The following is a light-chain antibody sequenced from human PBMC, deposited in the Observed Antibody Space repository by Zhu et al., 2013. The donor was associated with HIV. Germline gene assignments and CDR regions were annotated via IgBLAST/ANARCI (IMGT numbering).Light chain of an antibody. CDR2: RNN. J-gene: IGLJ2*01. Sequence: QSVLTQSPSASGTPGQRVTISCSGSSSNIGSNYVYWYQQLPGTAPKLLIYRNNQRPSGVPDRFSGSKSGTSASLAISGLRSEDEADYYCAAWDDSLSGPVFGGGPKLTVL. CDR3: AAWDDSLSGPV. CDR1: SSNIGSNY. V-gene: IGLV1-47*01.